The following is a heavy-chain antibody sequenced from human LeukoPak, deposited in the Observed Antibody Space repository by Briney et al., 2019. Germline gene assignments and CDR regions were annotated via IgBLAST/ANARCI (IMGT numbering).Heavy chain of an antibody. J-gene: IGHJ3*02. V-gene: IGHV3-74*01. CDR3: STGSGHAFDI. CDR2: INSDGSST. Sequence: GGSLRLSCAASGFTFSSYWMHWVRQVPGKGLVWVSRINSDGSSTSYADSVKGRFTISRDNAKNTLYVQMNSLRAEDTAVYYCSTGSGHAFDIWGRGAMATVSS. D-gene: IGHD3-10*01. CDR1: GFTFSSYW.